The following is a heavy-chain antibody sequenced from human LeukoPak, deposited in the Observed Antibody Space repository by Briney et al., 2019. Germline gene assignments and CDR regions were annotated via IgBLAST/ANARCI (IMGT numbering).Heavy chain of an antibody. Sequence: SETLSLTCTVSGGSISNSNYYWGWVRQPPGKGLEWIGTIYYSGNTYYTPSLKSRVTISVDTSKNQFSLRLSSVTAADTAVYFCMGHEEEDGYNAKPFDFWGQGTLVTVSS. D-gene: IGHD5-24*01. J-gene: IGHJ4*02. CDR3: MGHEEEDGYNAKPFDF. V-gene: IGHV4-39*01. CDR1: GGSISNSNYY. CDR2: IYYSGNT.